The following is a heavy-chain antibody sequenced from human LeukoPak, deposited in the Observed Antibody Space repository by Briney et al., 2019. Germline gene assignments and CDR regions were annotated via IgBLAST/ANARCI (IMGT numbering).Heavy chain of an antibody. D-gene: IGHD2-2*01. CDR2: IYTSGST. CDR1: GGSISNYY. Sequence: SETLSLTCNVYGGSISNYYWSWIRQPAGKGLELIGRIYTSGSTNYNPSLKSRVTMSVDTSKNQFSLKLSSVTAADTAVYYCARSRCSSISCASRGASDIWGQGTMVTVSP. J-gene: IGHJ3*02. CDR3: ARSRCSSISCASRGASDI. V-gene: IGHV4-59*10.